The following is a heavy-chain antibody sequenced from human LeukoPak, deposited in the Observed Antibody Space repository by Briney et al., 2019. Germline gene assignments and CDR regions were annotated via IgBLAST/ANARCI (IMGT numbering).Heavy chain of an antibody. J-gene: IGHJ6*02. CDR1: GGSISSSNW. CDR3: ATCGAYYYYGMDV. Sequence: SETLSLTCAVSGGSISSSNWWSWVRQPPGKGLEWIGEIYHSGSTNYNPSLKSRVTISVDKSKNQFSLKLSSVTAADTAVYYCATCGAYYYYGMDVWGQGTTVTVSS. V-gene: IGHV4-4*02. CDR2: IYHSGST. D-gene: IGHD1-26*01.